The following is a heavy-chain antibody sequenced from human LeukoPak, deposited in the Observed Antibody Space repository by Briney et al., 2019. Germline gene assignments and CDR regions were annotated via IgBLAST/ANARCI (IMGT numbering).Heavy chain of an antibody. V-gene: IGHV3-23*01. J-gene: IGHJ3*02. CDR1: GFTFSSYT. Sequence: GGSLRLSCAASGFTFSSYTMNWVRQAPGKGLEWVSSISGSGVGTYYADSVKGRFTISRDNSWNTLYLQMSSLRAEDTAVYYCARDQVISGSEASDIWGQGTMVTVSS. CDR3: ARDQVISGSEASDI. D-gene: IGHD2-21*01. CDR2: ISGSGVGT.